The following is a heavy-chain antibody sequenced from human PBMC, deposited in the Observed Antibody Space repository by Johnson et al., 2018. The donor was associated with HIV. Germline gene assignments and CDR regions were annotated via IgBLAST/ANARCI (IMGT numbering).Heavy chain of an antibody. J-gene: IGHJ3*01. CDR1: GFTVSSTY. V-gene: IGHV3-66*02. CDR3: ATVWRNEGRHSFDV. Sequence: VQLVESGGGLVKPGGSLRLSCAASGFTVSSTYMSWVRQAPGKGLEWLSVLYSDGRTYYADSVKGRFTISRDHSKNTLYLQMNSLRAEDTALYFCATVWRNEGRHSFDVWGLGTMVTVSS. CDR2: LYSDGRT. D-gene: IGHD1-1*01.